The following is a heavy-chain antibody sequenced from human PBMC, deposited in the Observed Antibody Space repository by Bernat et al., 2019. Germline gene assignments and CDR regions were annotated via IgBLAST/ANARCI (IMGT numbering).Heavy chain of an antibody. Sequence: EVQLVESGGGLIQPGGSLRLSVVASEFTFRKNYMNWFGRAPGKGLGWVALIYSGGNTYYGDSVKGRFTISRDNSKNTVYLQMNSLRAEDTAVYYCARTIPVLVWNGMDVWGLGTAVTVSS. CDR1: EFTFRKNY. CDR2: IYSGGNT. V-gene: IGHV3-53*01. D-gene: IGHD2-8*02. J-gene: IGHJ6*02. CDR3: ARTIPVLVWNGMDV.